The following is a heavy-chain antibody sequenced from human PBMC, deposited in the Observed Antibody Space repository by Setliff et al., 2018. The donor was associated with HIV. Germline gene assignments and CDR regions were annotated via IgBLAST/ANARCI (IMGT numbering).Heavy chain of an antibody. J-gene: IGHJ4*02. CDR3: ARDVATVATPERAD. CDR1: GGSMSSHY. V-gene: IGHV4-59*11. CDR2: IYYSGST. D-gene: IGHD4-17*01. Sequence: NPSETLSLTCTVSGGSMSSHYWSWIRRSPGKGLEWIGSIYYSGSTNYNPSVKSRVTISIDTSKKQFALRLGSVTAADTALYFCARDVATVATPERADWGPGALVAVSS.